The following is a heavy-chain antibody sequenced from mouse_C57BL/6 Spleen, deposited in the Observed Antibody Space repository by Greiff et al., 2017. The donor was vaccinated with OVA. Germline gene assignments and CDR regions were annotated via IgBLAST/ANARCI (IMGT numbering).Heavy chain of an antibody. CDR3: ARPIYYGSSGNAMDY. J-gene: IGHJ4*01. Sequence: QVQLQQPGAELVKPGASVKLSCKASGYTFTSYWMQWVKQRPGQGLEWIGEIDPSDSYTNYNQKFKGKATLTVDTSSSTAYMQLSSLTSEDSAVYYCARPIYYGSSGNAMDYWGQGTSVTVSS. V-gene: IGHV1-50*01. CDR2: IDPSDSYT. CDR1: GYTFTSYW. D-gene: IGHD1-1*01.